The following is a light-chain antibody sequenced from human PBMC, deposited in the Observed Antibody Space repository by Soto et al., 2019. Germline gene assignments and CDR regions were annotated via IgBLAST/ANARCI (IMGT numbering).Light chain of an antibody. Sequence: QSVLTQPRSVSGSPGQSVTVSCIGTSSDVGDYNSVSWYQQHPGKAPKLMIYDVSKRPSGVPDRFSGSKSSNTASLTISGLQAEDEADYYCCSYVGSYSYVFGIGTKLTVL. J-gene: IGLJ1*01. CDR1: SSDVGDYNS. V-gene: IGLV2-11*01. CDR2: DVS. CDR3: CSYVGSYSYV.